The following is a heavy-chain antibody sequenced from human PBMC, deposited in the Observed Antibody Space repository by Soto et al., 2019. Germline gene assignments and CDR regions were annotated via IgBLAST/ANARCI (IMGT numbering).Heavy chain of an antibody. Sequence: QVQLEQSGAEVKQPGSSVRVSCKASGGTFSNSAISWVRQAPGQGLEWMGGIMPVFRAPDYAQNFQGRVTITAGESTSIAYMELHGLRSDDTAVYLCARDKDRLQLGGNYYYILDVWGQGTTVTVSS. CDR2: IMPVFRAP. CDR1: GGTFSNSA. V-gene: IGHV1-69*12. CDR3: ARDKDRLQLGGNYYYILDV. D-gene: IGHD5-12*01. J-gene: IGHJ6*02.